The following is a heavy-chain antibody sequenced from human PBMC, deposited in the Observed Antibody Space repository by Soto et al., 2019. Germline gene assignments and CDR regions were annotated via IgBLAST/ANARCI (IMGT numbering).Heavy chain of an antibody. V-gene: IGHV2-5*01. CDR3: AHRLAAAGLFDH. CDR1: GFSLDTRGVG. D-gene: IGHD6-13*01. J-gene: IGHJ5*02. CDR2: SYGNDEQ. Sequence: QITLKESGPTLVTPRQTLTLTCTFSGFSLDTRGVGVGWVRQPPGKALEWLALSYGNDEQRLNPSLQSRLTIAKDTPTSQMLLTMTNMDPVDTATYFCAHRLAAAGLFDHWGQGTLVSVSS.